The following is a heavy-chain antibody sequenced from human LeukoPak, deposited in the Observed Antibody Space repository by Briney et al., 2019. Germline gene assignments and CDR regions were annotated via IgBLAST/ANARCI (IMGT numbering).Heavy chain of an antibody. V-gene: IGHV1-2*02. CDR2: INPNSGGT. D-gene: IGHD2-2*01. CDR1: GYTFTGYY. Sequence: GASVKVSCKASGYTFTGYYMHWVRQAPGQGLEWMGWINPNSGGTNYAQKFQGRVTMTRDTSISTAYMELSRLRSDDTAVYYCARPPGYCSSTSCPFPWGQGTLVTVSS. J-gene: IGHJ5*02. CDR3: ARPPGYCSSTSCPFP.